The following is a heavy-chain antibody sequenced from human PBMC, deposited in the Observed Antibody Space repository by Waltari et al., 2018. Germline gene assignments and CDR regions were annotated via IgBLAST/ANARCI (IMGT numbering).Heavy chain of an antibody. V-gene: IGHV1-69*01. CDR2: ISPIFGTA. CDR3: ARAGFGSYSGGNWFDP. J-gene: IGHJ5*02. CDR1: AGTFSSYA. D-gene: IGHD1-26*01. Sequence: QVQLVQSGAEVKQPGSSVKVSCKASAGTFSSYAIRRVRRAPGQGLEWMGGISPIFGTANYAQKFQGRVTITADESTSTAYMELSSLRSEDTAVYYCARAGFGSYSGGNWFDPWGQGTLVTVSS.